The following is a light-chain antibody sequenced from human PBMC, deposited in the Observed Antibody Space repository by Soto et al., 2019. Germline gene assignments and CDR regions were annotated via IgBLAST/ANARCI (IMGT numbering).Light chain of an antibody. CDR1: QSISSY. V-gene: IGKV1-39*01. Sequence: DIQMTQSPSSLSASVGDRVTITCRASQSISSYLNWYQQKPGKAPKLLIYAASSLQSGVPSRFSGSGSGTDFTLTISSLQPQDFATYYCQQIYSTPRYTFGQGTKLEMK. CDR2: AAS. CDR3: QQIYSTPRYT. J-gene: IGKJ2*01.